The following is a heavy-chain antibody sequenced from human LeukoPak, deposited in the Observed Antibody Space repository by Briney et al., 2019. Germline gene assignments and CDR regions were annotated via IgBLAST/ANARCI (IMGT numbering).Heavy chain of an antibody. D-gene: IGHD6-6*01. CDR1: GGSFSGYY. J-gene: IGHJ4*02. CDR2: INHSGST. CDR3: AREPRTSWSSSPGSPFDY. Sequence: PSETLSLTCAVYGGSFSGYYWSWIRQPPGKGLEWIGEINHSGSTNYNPSLKSRVTISVDTSKNQFSLKLSSVTAADTAVYYCAREPRTSWSSSPGSPFDYWGQGTLVTVSS. V-gene: IGHV4-34*01.